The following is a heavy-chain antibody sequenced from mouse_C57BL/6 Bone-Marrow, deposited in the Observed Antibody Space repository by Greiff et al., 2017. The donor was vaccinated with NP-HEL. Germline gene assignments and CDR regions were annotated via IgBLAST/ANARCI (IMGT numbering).Heavy chain of an antibody. D-gene: IGHD2-1*01. Sequence: VQLQQSGAELARPGASVKLSCKASGYPFTSYGISWVKQRTGQGLEWIGEISPRSGNTYYNEKFKGKATLTEDKSSSTAYMELRSLTSEDSAVYFCARDGNFAYWGQGTLVTVSA. CDR2: ISPRSGNT. J-gene: IGHJ3*01. CDR3: ARDGNFAY. CDR1: GYPFTSYG. V-gene: IGHV1-81*01.